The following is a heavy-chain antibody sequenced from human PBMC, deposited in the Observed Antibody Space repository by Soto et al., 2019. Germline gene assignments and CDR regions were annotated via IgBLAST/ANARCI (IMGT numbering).Heavy chain of an antibody. CDR1: GFTFSDHY. CDR2: IRNKANSYTT. J-gene: IGHJ4*02. V-gene: IGHV3-72*01. Sequence: EVHLVDSGGGLVQPEGSLRLSCAASGFTFSDHYMDWVRQAPGQGQEWVGRIRNKANSYTTEYAASVKGRFTISRDDSRNSLYLQMNSLKTEDTAMYYCTRAGILTTPYYFDYWGQGTLVTVSS. D-gene: IGHD2-21*01. CDR3: TRAGILTTPYYFDY.